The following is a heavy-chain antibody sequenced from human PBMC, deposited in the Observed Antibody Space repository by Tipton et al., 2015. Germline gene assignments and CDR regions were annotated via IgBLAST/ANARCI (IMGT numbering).Heavy chain of an antibody. J-gene: IGHJ4*02. V-gene: IGHV4-59*01. D-gene: IGHD1-26*01. Sequence: TLSLTCTVSGGSISSDYWTWIRQPPGRGLEWIGNIFHSGTTNYNPSLRSRVTISIDTSNNQFSLRLTSVTAADTAVYYCARDSSSLYTGTSFFADWGRGALVTVSS. CDR1: GGSISSDY. CDR2: IFHSGTT. CDR3: ARDSSSLYTGTSFFAD.